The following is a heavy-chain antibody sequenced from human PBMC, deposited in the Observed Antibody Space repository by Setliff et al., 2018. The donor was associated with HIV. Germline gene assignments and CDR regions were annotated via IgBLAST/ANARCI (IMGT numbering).Heavy chain of an antibody. CDR2: MNPNSGNT. CDR3: ARGREITFGGVTWFDP. V-gene: IGHV1-8*03. J-gene: IGHJ5*02. CDR1: GYTFTSYG. D-gene: IGHD3-16*01. Sequence: ASVKVSCKASGYTFTSYGINWVRQATGQGLEWMGWMNPNSGNTGYAQKFQGRVTITRNTSISTAYMELSSLRSEDTAVYYCARGREITFGGVTWFDPWGQGTLVTVSS.